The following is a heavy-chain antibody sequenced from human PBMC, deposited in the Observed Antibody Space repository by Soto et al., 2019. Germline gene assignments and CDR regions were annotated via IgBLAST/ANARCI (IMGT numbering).Heavy chain of an antibody. Sequence: SETLSLTCTVSGGSISSGDYYWSWIRQPPGKGLEWIGYIYYSGSTYYNPSLKSRVTISVDTSKNQFSLKLSSVTAADTAVYYCARDPAVWFGESEPWGQGTLVTVSS. V-gene: IGHV4-30-4*01. CDR2: IYYSGST. J-gene: IGHJ5*02. D-gene: IGHD3-10*01. CDR3: ARDPAVWFGESEP. CDR1: GGSISSGDYY.